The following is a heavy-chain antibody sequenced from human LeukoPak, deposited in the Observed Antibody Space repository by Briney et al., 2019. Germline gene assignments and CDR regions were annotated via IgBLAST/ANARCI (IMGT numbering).Heavy chain of an antibody. J-gene: IGHJ5*02. Sequence: GGSLRLSCAASGFTFSSYSMNWVRQAPGKGLEWVSYISSSSSTIYYADSVKGRFTISRDNAKNSLYLQMNSLGDEDTAVYYCARVDDSTSCAFDPWGQGTLVTVSS. D-gene: IGHD2-2*01. V-gene: IGHV3-48*02. CDR1: GFTFSSYS. CDR3: ARVDDSTSCAFDP. CDR2: ISSSSSTI.